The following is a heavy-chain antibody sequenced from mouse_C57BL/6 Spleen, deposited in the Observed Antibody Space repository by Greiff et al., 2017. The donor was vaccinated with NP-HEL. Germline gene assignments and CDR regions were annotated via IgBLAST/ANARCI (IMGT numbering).Heavy chain of an antibody. Sequence: VQLQQSGAELVRPGTSVKMSCKASGYTFTNYWIGWAKQRPGHGLEWIGDIYPGGGYTNYNEKFKGKATLTADKSSSTAYMQFSSLTSEDSAIYYCARGGTYYAMDYWGQGTSVTVSS. D-gene: IGHD3-3*01. V-gene: IGHV1-63*01. CDR3: ARGGTYYAMDY. J-gene: IGHJ4*01. CDR2: IYPGGGYT. CDR1: GYTFTNYW.